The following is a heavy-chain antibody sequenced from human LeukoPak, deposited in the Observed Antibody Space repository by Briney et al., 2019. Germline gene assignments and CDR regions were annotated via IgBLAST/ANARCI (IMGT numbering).Heavy chain of an antibody. D-gene: IGHD3-3*01. J-gene: IGHJ4*02. CDR1: GYTFTSYY. CDR3: ARAKKRITIFGVVIMTHFDY. CDR2: INPSGGST. V-gene: IGHV1-46*01. Sequence: ASVKVSCKASGYTFTSYYMHWVRQAPGQGLEWMGIINPSGGSTSYAQKFQGRVTMTRNTSISTAYMELSSLRSEDTAVYYCARAKKRITIFGVVIMTHFDYWGQGTLVTVSS.